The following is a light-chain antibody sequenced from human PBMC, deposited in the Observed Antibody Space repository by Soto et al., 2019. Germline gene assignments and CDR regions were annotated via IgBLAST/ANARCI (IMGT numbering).Light chain of an antibody. CDR2: GNT. J-gene: IGLJ3*02. CDR3: SSYTGSSTWV. V-gene: IGLV1-40*01. Sequence: QSVLTQPPSVSGAPGQRVTISCTGSSSNIGAGYDVHWYQQRPGTAPKLLIFGNTNRPSGVSNRFSGSKSGNTASLTISGLQAEDEADYYCSSYTGSSTWVFGGGTKVTVL. CDR1: SSNIGAGYD.